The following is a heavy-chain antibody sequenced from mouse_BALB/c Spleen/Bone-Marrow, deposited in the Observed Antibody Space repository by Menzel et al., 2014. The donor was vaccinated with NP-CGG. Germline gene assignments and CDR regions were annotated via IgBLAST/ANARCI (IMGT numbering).Heavy chain of an antibody. Sequence: DVKLVESGGGLVQPGGFLRLSCATSGFTLTDHYMSWVRQPPGKALEWLGFIRNKANGYTTEYSASVKGRFTISRDNSQSIVYLQMNTLRAEDSATYYCARDYLCYFDYWGQGTTLTVSS. CDR1: GFTLTDHY. CDR2: IRNKANGYTT. J-gene: IGHJ2*01. CDR3: ARDYLCYFDY. V-gene: IGHV7-3*02. D-gene: IGHD2-1*01.